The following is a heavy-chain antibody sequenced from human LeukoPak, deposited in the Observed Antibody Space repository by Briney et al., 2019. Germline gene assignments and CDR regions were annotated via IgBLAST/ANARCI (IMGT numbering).Heavy chain of an antibody. D-gene: IGHD6-13*01. Sequence: ASVKVSCKASGNTFTRYYIHWVRQAPGQGLEWMGIINPSGGSTSNAQKFRGRVTMTSDMSTSTVYMELSSLRSEDTAVYECARALAAAAGRRAGMMGDWGQGTLVTVSS. CDR2: INPSGGST. CDR1: GNTFTRYY. J-gene: IGHJ4*02. CDR3: ARALAAAAGRRAGMMGD. V-gene: IGHV1-46*01.